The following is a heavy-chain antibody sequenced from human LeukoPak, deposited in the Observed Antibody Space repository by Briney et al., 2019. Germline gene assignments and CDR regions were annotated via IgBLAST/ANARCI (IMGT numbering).Heavy chain of an antibody. J-gene: IGHJ4*02. CDR2: IKNDGSEE. V-gene: IGHV3-7*01. CDR1: GFTFSSYW. Sequence: PGGSLRLSCAASGFTFSSYWMRWVRQAPGKGLEGVDNIKNDGSEEYYVDSAKGRFTISRDNAKNSLFLQMNSLTVEDTAVYYCARAIRGSAVDTGDRWGQGTLVTVSS. CDR3: ARAIRGSAVDTGDR. D-gene: IGHD3-10*01.